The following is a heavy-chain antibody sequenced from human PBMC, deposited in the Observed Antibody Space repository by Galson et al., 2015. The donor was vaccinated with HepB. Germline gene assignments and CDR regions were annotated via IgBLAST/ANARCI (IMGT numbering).Heavy chain of an antibody. V-gene: IGHV3-30*18. Sequence: SLRLSCAASGFTFSSYGMHWVRQAPGKGLEWVAVISYDGSNKYYTDSVKGRFTISRDNSKNTLYLQMNSLRAEDTAVYYCAKDPRQLVHPKYYYYYMDVWGKGTTVTVSS. D-gene: IGHD6-6*01. CDR1: GFTFSSYG. CDR3: AKDPRQLVHPKYYYYYMDV. J-gene: IGHJ6*03. CDR2: ISYDGSNK.